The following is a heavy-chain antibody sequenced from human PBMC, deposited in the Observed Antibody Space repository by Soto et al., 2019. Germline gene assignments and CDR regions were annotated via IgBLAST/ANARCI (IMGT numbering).Heavy chain of an antibody. Sequence: GLLSLCCASCGFTFSDYYMSWSREAPGEVLELVSYISSSGSTIYYADSVKGRFTISRDNAKNSLYLQMNSLRAEDTAVYYCARDHCSGGSCYSRYGMDVWGQGTPVTVSS. V-gene: IGHV3-11*01. CDR1: GFTFSDYY. CDR3: ARDHCSGGSCYSRYGMDV. CDR2: ISSSGSTI. J-gene: IGHJ6*02. D-gene: IGHD2-15*01.